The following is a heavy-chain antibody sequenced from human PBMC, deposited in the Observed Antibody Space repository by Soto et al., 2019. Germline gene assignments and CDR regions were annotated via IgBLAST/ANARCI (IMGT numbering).Heavy chain of an antibody. V-gene: IGHV3-20*04. J-gene: IGHJ4*02. Sequence: EVQLVESGGGVVRPGGSLRLSCVASGFTFDDYGMSWVRKVPGKGLEWVSGINWNGGTTHYADSVKGRFTISRHNARNSLYLQMNSLRAEDTALYYCAKSQSPMVRGVIEAFDYWGQGTLVTVSS. CDR1: GFTFDDYG. CDR3: AKSQSPMVRGVIEAFDY. CDR2: INWNGGTT. D-gene: IGHD3-10*01.